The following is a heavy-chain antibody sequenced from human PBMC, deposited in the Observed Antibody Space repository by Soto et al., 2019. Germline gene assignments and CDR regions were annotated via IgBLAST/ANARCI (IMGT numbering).Heavy chain of an antibody. J-gene: IGHJ6*02. CDR3: ATTSQQGNFSYGLDV. D-gene: IGHD7-27*01. Sequence: GESLKISCKASGYSFTSYWIAWVRQMPGKGLEWMGIIYPRDSDIRYSPSFQGQVTISVDKSISTAYLQWSSLKASDTAIYYCATTSQQGNFSYGLDVCGQGTTVTVS. V-gene: IGHV5-51*01. CDR2: IYPRDSDI. CDR1: GYSFTSYW.